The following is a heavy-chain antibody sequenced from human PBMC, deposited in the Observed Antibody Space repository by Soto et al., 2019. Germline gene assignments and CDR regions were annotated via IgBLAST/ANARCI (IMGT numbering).Heavy chain of an antibody. J-gene: IGHJ6*03. Sequence: SLRLSCAASGFTFSSYWMHWVRQAPGKGLVWVSRINSDGSSTSYADSVKGRFTISRDNAKNTLYLQMNSLRAEDTAVYYCAREGLSVSRAARPAYYYYYYYMDVWGKGTTVTVSS. CDR2: INSDGSST. D-gene: IGHD6-6*01. CDR3: AREGLSVSRAARPAYYYYYYYMDV. CDR1: GFTFSSYW. V-gene: IGHV3-74*01.